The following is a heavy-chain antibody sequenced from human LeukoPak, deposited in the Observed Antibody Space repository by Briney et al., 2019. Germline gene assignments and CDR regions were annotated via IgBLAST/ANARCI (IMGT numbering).Heavy chain of an antibody. V-gene: IGHV5-51*01. D-gene: IGHD2-2*01. CDR1: GYSFTSYW. CDR3: ARLVGRILTFTPRYFDY. J-gene: IGHJ4*02. CDR2: VWPDDSDT. Sequence: GESLKISCKASGYSFTSYWIGWVRQLPGKGLEWMGIVWPDDSDTRYSSSFQGQVTISADKSTSTAYLQWSSLKASDTAMYYCARLVGRILTFTPRYFDYWGQGTLVTVSS.